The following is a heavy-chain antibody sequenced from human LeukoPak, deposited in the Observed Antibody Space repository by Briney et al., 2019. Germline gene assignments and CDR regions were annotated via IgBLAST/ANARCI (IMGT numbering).Heavy chain of an antibody. D-gene: IGHD3-16*01. J-gene: IGHJ4*02. CDR3: ARAWGGIRFDY. CDR2: IYSGGST. Sequence: GGSLRLSCAASGFTVSSNYMSWVRQAPGKGLEWVSVIYSGGSTYYADSVKGRFTISRDNSKNTLYLQMNSLRAEDTAVYYCARAWGGIRFDYWGQGTLVTVSS. V-gene: IGHV3-53*01. CDR1: GFTVSSNY.